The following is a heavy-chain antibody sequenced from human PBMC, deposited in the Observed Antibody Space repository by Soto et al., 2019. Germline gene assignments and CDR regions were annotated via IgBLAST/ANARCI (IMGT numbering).Heavy chain of an antibody. CDR2: VRNKDYGEAT. J-gene: IGHJ4*02. CDR3: ARSTTVTRKSDY. V-gene: IGHV3-49*01. CDR1: GFTFGDNG. D-gene: IGHD4-17*01. Sequence: GGSLRLSCKTSGFTFGDNGMSWFRQAPGEGLEWVGFVRNKDYGEATEHAASVKGRFIISRDGSTSVAYLQMHSLTTEDTAMYFCARSTTVTRKSDYWGQGTMVTVSS.